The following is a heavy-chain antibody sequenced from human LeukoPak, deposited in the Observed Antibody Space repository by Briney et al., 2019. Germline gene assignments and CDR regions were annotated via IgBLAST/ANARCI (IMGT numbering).Heavy chain of an antibody. J-gene: IGHJ4*02. Sequence: ASVKVSCKASGYTFTGQYIHWVRQAPGQGPEWMGWINPNSGGTNYAQKFQGRVTMTRDTSISTAYMEVSSLRSDDTAVYYCARSYSYDSSGYYEAKWGQGTLVTVSS. CDR1: GYTFTGQY. D-gene: IGHD3-22*01. CDR2: INPNSGGT. CDR3: ARSYSYDSSGYYEAK. V-gene: IGHV1-2*02.